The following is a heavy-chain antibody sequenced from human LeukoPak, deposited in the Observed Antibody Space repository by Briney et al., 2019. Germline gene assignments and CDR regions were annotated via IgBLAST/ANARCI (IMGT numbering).Heavy chain of an antibody. Sequence: GGSLRLSCAASGFTFSDYYMSWIRQAPGKGLERVSYISSSGSTIYYAVSVKGRFTISRDNAKNSLYLQMNSLRAEDTAVYYCARGAVVVPAAIWGQGTLVTVSS. CDR1: GFTFSDYY. CDR2: ISSSGSTI. J-gene: IGHJ4*02. V-gene: IGHV3-11*01. D-gene: IGHD2-2*01. CDR3: ARGAVVVPAAI.